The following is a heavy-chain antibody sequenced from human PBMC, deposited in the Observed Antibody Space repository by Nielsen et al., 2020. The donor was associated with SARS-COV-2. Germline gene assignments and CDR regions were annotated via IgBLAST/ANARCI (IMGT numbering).Heavy chain of an antibody. CDR1: GFTFSSYG. J-gene: IGHJ4*02. CDR2: ISYDGSNK. V-gene: IGHV3-30*18. CDR3: AKAGVYGSGSFAVDY. Sequence: GGSLRLSCAASGFTFSSYGMHWVRQAPGKGLEWVAVISYDGSNKYYADSVKGRFTISRDNSKNTLYLQMNSLRAEDTAVYYCAKAGVYGSGSFAVDYWGQGTLVTVSS. D-gene: IGHD3-10*01.